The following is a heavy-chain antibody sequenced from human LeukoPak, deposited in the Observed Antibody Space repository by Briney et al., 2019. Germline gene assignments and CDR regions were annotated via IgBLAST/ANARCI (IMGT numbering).Heavy chain of an antibody. CDR1: GGSISSSSYY. Sequence: SETLSLTCTVSGGSISSSSYYWGWIRQPPGKGLEWIGSIYYSGSTYYNPSLKSRVTISVDTSRNQFSLKLSSVTAADTAVYYCARNYYYGMDVWGQGTTVTVSS. J-gene: IGHJ6*02. V-gene: IGHV4-39*01. CDR3: ARNYYYGMDV. CDR2: IYYSGST.